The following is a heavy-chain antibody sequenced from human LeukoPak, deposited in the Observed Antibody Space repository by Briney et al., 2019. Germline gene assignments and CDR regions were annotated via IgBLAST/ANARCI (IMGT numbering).Heavy chain of an antibody. V-gene: IGHV5-10-1*01. CDR3: ARTGGGSYYFDY. D-gene: IGHD3-16*01. J-gene: IGHJ4*02. Sequence: ESLKISFQGSGYSFTSYWISWVRQMPGKGLEWMGRIDPSDSYTNYSPSFQGHVTISADKSISTAYLQWSSLKASDTAMYYCARTGGGSYYFDYWGQGTLVTVSS. CDR1: GYSFTSYW. CDR2: IDPSDSYT.